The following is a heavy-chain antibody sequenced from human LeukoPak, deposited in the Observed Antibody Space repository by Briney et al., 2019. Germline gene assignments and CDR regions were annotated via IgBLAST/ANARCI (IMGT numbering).Heavy chain of an antibody. CDR3: ARDIGGDTDGRASYWFAP. CDR2: IYTSGST. CDR1: GYSINNYY. D-gene: IGHD1-1*01. Sequence: SETLSLTCTVSGYSINNYYWTWIRQPPGKGLEWIGYIYTSGSTNYNPSLNPSLKSRVTLSVDTSKNQFSLKLTSMTAADTAVYYCARDIGGDTDGRASYWFAPWGQGTLVIVSS. V-gene: IGHV4-59*01. J-gene: IGHJ5*02.